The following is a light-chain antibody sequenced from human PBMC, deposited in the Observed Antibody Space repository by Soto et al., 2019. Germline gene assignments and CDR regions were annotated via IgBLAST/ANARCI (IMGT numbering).Light chain of an antibody. Sequence: QSALTQPASVSGSPGQSITISCTGTSSDVGDYNFVSWYQQHPGKAPKLMIYEVNNRPSGISNRFSGSKSGNTASLTISGLQAEDEANYHCTSYTTSNTWVFGGGTKLTVL. V-gene: IGLV2-14*01. CDR3: TSYTTSNTWV. CDR1: SSDVGDYNF. J-gene: IGLJ3*02. CDR2: EVN.